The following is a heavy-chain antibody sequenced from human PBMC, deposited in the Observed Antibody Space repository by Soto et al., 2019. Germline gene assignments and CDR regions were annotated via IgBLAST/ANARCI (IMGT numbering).Heavy chain of an antibody. D-gene: IGHD3-3*01. Sequence: QVQLQESGPGLVKPSETLSLTCTVSGGSVSSGSYYWSWIRQPPGKGLEWNGYIYYSGGTTNNPPSLQSRVTISVHTPKNQCSLTLSSVTAADTAVYYCARAVEKTYDFWSGYYTPIGVDDYWGQGTLVTVSS. CDR1: GGSVSSGSYY. V-gene: IGHV4-61*01. CDR3: ARAVEKTYDFWSGYYTPIGVDDY. J-gene: IGHJ4*02. CDR2: IYYSGGTT.